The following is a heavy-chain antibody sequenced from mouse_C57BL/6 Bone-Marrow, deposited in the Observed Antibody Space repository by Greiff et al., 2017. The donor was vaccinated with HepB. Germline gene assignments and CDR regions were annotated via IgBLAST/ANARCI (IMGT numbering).Heavy chain of an antibody. V-gene: IGHV7-3*01. Sequence: EVQRVESGGGLVQPGGSLSLSCAASGFTFTDYYMSWVRQPPGKALEWLGFIRNKANGYTTEYSASVKGRFTISRDNSQSILYLQMNALRAEDSATYYCARFTTVVNYAMDYWGQGTSVTVSS. CDR1: GFTFTDYY. CDR2: IRNKANGYTT. D-gene: IGHD1-1*01. CDR3: ARFTTVVNYAMDY. J-gene: IGHJ4*01.